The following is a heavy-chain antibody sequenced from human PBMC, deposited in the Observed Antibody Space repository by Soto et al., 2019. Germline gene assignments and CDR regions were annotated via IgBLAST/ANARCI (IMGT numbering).Heavy chain of an antibody. CDR1: GGTFSSYT. V-gene: IGHV1-69*02. D-gene: IGHD2-2*01. J-gene: IGHJ4*02. CDR2: IIPILGIA. CDR3: AVVPAAISSGDYNYFDY. Sequence: GASVKVSCKASGGTFSSYTISWVRQAPGQGLEWMGRIIPILGIANYAQKFQGRVTITADKSTSTAYMELSSLRSEDTAVYYCAVVPAAISSGDYNYFDYWGQGTLVTVSS.